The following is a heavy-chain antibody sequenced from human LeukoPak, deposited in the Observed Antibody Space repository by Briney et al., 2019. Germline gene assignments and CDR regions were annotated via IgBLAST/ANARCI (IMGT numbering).Heavy chain of an antibody. Sequence: PGGSLRLSCAASGFIFSTSSMNWVRQAPGKGLEWVSYISRNSGAIYYADSVKGRFTISRDNAKNSLFLQMNSLRDEDAAVYYCARGGYYFDYWGQGTLVTVSS. CDR3: ARGGYYFDY. J-gene: IGHJ4*02. V-gene: IGHV3-48*02. D-gene: IGHD3-22*01. CDR1: GFIFSTSS. CDR2: ISRNSGAI.